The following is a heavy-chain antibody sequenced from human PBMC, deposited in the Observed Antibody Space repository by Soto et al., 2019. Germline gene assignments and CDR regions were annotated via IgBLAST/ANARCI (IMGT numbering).Heavy chain of an antibody. CDR1: GDSVSSGGYY. V-gene: IGHV4-61*08. Sequence: SETRSVTCTVSGDSVSSGGYYWSWIRQPPGKGLEWIGYIYYGGRTNYIPSLKSRVTISVDTSKSQFSLKLSSVTAADTAVYYCAREGIAVAFDYRGQGTLVTVSS. CDR3: AREGIAVAFDY. J-gene: IGHJ4*02. D-gene: IGHD6-19*01. CDR2: IYYGGRT.